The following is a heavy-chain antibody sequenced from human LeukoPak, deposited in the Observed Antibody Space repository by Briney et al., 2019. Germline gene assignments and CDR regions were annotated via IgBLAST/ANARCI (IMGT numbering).Heavy chain of an antibody. CDR3: SREQLVLGFDY. CDR2: IISSSSTI. D-gene: IGHD6-13*01. J-gene: IGHJ4*02. Sequence: GGSLRLSCAASGFTFSSYSMNWVRQAPGKGLEWVSYIISSSSTIYYADSVKGRFTISRDNAKNSLYLQMNSLRAEDTAVYYCSREQLVLGFDYWGQGTLVTVSS. CDR1: GFTFSSYS. V-gene: IGHV3-48*04.